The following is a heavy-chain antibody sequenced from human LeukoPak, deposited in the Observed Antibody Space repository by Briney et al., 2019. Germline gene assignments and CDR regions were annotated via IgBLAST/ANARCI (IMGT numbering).Heavy chain of an antibody. V-gene: IGHV4-59*01. CDR2: IYYSGST. J-gene: IGHJ3*02. Sequence: PSKTLSLTCTVSGGSISSYYWSWIRQPPGKGLEWIGYIYYSGSTNYNPSLKSRVTISVDTSKNQFSLKLSSVTAADTAVYYCARESYCSGGSCYVVDAFDIWGQGTMVTVSS. CDR1: GGSISSYY. CDR3: ARESYCSGGSCYVVDAFDI. D-gene: IGHD2-15*01.